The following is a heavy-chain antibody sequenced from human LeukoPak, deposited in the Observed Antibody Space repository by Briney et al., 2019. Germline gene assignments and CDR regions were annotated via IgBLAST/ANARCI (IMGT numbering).Heavy chain of an antibody. D-gene: IGHD3-10*01. CDR2: IYSGGTT. CDR1: GFTVSNNY. CDR3: ARDGEESGDGPPTPYYGMDV. Sequence: GGSLRLSCAASGFTVSNNYMSWVRQAPGKGLEWVSGIYSGGTTYYADSVKGRFTISRDNSKNTLYLQMNSLRAEDTAVYYCARDGEESGDGPPTPYYGMDVWGQGTTVTVSS. V-gene: IGHV3-66*01. J-gene: IGHJ6*02.